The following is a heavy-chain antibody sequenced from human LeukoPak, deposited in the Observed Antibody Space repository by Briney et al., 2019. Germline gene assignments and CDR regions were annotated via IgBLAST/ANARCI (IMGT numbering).Heavy chain of an antibody. CDR3: AARNGGPYYFDY. D-gene: IGHD7-27*01. Sequence: PGGSLRLSCAGSGFTFSSFAMNWVRQAPGKGLEWVSSISGSSLSTYYADSVKGRFTISRANSKNTVYLQMNSLRAEDTAVYYCAARNGGPYYFDYWGQGALVTVSS. CDR2: ISGSSLST. V-gene: IGHV3-23*01. CDR1: GFTFSSFA. J-gene: IGHJ4*02.